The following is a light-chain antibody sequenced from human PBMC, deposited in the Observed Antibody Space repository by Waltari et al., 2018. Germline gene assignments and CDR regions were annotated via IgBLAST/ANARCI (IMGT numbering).Light chain of an antibody. Sequence: IQLTLSPSSLSASVGDRVTITCRASQGIANFLAWYQQKPGKAPNLLIYAASTLQSGVPSRFSGSGSGTDFTLTISSLQPEDFATYYCQLLNSSQWTFGQGTKVEI. CDR1: QGIANF. CDR2: AAS. CDR3: QLLNSSQWT. V-gene: IGKV1-9*01. J-gene: IGKJ1*01.